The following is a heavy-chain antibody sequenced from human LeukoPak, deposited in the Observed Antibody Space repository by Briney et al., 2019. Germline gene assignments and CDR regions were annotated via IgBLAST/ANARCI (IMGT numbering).Heavy chain of an antibody. CDR1: GFTFSSHG. J-gene: IGHJ4*02. Sequence: GGSLRLSCAASGFTFSSHGMSWVRQAPGKGLEWVSGIVGGAGGTYYADSVKGRFTISRDNSRNTLYLQMNSLRAEDTAVYYCAKDRRAGSYDYWGQGTLVTVSS. V-gene: IGHV3-23*01. D-gene: IGHD3-10*01. CDR2: IVGGAGGT. CDR3: AKDRRAGSYDY.